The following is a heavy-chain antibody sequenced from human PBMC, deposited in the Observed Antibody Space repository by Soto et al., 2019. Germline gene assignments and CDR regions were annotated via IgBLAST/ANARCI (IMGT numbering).Heavy chain of an antibody. D-gene: IGHD6-13*01. CDR3: AGSSSWSSTGWFDP. J-gene: IGHJ5*02. CDR2: IYHSGST. V-gene: IGHV4-34*01. Sequence: SETLSLTCAVYGGSFSGYYWNWVRQPPGKGLEWIGEIYHSGSTNYNPSLKSRVTISVDKSKNQFSLKLSSVTAADTAVYYCAGSSSWSSTGWFDPWGQGTLVTVSS. CDR1: GGSFSGYY.